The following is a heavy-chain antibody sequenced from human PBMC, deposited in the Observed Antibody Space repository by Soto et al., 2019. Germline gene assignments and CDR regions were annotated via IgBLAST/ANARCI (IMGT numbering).Heavy chain of an antibody. Sequence: QVQLVQSRAEVKNPGASVKVSCKASGYSFTRYGIAWARQAPGQGLEWMGWINTYNGNTNYAQNLQGRVTLTTKTSTSTAYMELTSLTSNATAIYYCALVDVYVTPSPQDVWGQGTTVIVSS. CDR1: GYSFTRYG. D-gene: IGHD3-16*01. J-gene: IGHJ6*02. V-gene: IGHV1-18*01. CDR3: ALVDVYVTPSPQDV. CDR2: INTYNGNT.